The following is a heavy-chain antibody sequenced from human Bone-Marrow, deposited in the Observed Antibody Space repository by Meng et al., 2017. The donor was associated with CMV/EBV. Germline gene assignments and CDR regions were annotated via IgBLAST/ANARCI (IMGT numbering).Heavy chain of an antibody. J-gene: IGHJ4*02. CDR3: ARVRGDQPLLQREGLWY. Sequence: GGSLRLSCAASGFTFSSYEMNWVRQAPGKGLEWVSYISSSGSTIYYADSVKGRFTISRDNAKNSLYLQMNSLRAEDTAVYYCARVRGDQPLLQREGLWYWGQGTLVTASS. CDR2: ISSSGSTI. CDR1: GFTFSSYE. D-gene: IGHD1-1*01. V-gene: IGHV3-48*03.